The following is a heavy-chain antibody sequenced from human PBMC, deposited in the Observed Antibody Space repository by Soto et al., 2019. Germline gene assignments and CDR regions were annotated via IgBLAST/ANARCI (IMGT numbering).Heavy chain of an antibody. CDR2: INHSGST. Sequence: SETLSLTCAVYGGSFSGYYWSWIRQPPGKGLEWIGEINHSGSTNYNPSLKSRVTISVDTSKNQFSLKLSSVTAADAAVYYCARVTGRYYYGMDVWGQGTTVTVSS. V-gene: IGHV4-34*01. CDR1: GGSFSGYY. J-gene: IGHJ6*02. CDR3: ARVTGRYYYGMDV.